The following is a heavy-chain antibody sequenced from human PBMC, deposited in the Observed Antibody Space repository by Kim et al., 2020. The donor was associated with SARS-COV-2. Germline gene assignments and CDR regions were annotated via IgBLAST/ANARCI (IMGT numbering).Heavy chain of an antibody. CDR1: GGSISSSSYY. V-gene: IGHV4-39*07. CDR2: IYYSGST. Sequence: SETLSLICTVSGGSISSSSYYWGWIRQPPGKGLEWIGSIYYSGSTYYNPSLKSRVTISVDTSKNQSSLKLSSVTAADTAVYYCARDDGVVGAREYYYYYGMDVWGQGTTVTVSS. J-gene: IGHJ6*02. CDR3: ARDDGVVGAREYYYYYGMDV. D-gene: IGHD1-26*01.